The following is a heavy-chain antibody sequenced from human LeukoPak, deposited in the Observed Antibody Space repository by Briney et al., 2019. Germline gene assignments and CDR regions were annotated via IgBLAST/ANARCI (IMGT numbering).Heavy chain of an antibody. D-gene: IGHD6-6*01. V-gene: IGHV3-7*03. CDR2: VKQDGSEK. CDR1: GFTFSSYS. J-gene: IGHJ6*03. Sequence: GGSLRLSCAASGFTFSSYSMNWVRQAPGKGLEWVANVKQDGSEKYYVDSVMGRFTISRDNAKNSLYLQVNSLRSEDTAVYYCASHNGSSSPQETPFYYYYMDVWGKGTTVTVSS. CDR3: ASHNGSSSPQETPFYYYYMDV.